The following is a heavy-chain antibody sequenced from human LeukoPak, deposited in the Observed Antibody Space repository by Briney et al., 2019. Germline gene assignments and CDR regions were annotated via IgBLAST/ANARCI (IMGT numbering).Heavy chain of an antibody. V-gene: IGHV4-39*07. Sequence: SGTLSLTCTVSGGSISSSSYYWGWIRQPPGKGLEWIGSIYYSGRTYSNPALKSRVTISVDRSKNQFSLKLSSVTAADTAVYYCARRLDYGDYDWFDPWGQGTLVTVSS. CDR2: IYYSGRT. CDR3: ARRLDYGDYDWFDP. J-gene: IGHJ5*02. D-gene: IGHD4-17*01. CDR1: GGSISSSSYY.